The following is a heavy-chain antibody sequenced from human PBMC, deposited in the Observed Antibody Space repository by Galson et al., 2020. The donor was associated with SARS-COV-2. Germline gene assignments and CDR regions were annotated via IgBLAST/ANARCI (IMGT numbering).Heavy chain of an antibody. CDR2: ISGGGGST. CDR1: GFTFSRYA. V-gene: IGHV3-23*01. J-gene: IGHJ4*02. CDR3: AKDRGNDYGDQLDF. D-gene: IGHD4-17*01. Sequence: GGSLRLSCAASGFTFSRYALAWVRQAPGKGLEWVSGISGGGGSTYYVDSVKGRFTISRDTSQNTVHLQMSSLRAEDTAVYYCAKDRGNDYGDQLDFWGQGTLVTISS.